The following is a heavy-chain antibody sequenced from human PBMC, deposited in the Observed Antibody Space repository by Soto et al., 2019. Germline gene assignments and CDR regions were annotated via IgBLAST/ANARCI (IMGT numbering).Heavy chain of an antibody. CDR3: ARIEEYNGSSGRGF. D-gene: IGHD6-6*01. V-gene: IGHV1-46*01. CDR1: GYTFTSYY. CDR2: INPAVGST. J-gene: IGHJ4*02. Sequence: QVQLVQSGAEVKTPGASVKMSCKASGYTFTSYYMHWVRQAPGQGLEWMGMINPAVGSTYYAQKFQGRVTMTRDTSTRTVYMSLSSLRSEDTAVYYCARIEEYNGSSGRGFWGQGTLVTVSS.